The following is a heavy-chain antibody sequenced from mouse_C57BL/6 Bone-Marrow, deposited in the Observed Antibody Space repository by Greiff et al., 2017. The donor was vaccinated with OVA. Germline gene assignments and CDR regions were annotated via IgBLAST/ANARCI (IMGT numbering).Heavy chain of an antibody. J-gene: IGHJ3*01. D-gene: IGHD1-1*01. V-gene: IGHV3-6*01. Sequence: ESGPGLVKPSQSLSLTCSVTGYSITSGYYWNWIRQFPGNKLEWMGYISYDGSNNYNPSLKNRISITRDTSKNRFFLKLNSVTTEDTATYYCARVDYYYGSSYSWFAYWGQGTLVTVSA. CDR1: GYSITSGYY. CDR2: ISYDGSN. CDR3: ARVDYYYGSSYSWFAY.